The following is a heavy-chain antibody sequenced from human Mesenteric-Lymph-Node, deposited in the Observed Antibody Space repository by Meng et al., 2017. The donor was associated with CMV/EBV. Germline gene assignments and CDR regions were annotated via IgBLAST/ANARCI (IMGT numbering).Heavy chain of an antibody. CDR1: GFTFSSYA. V-gene: IGHV3-30-3*01. J-gene: IGHJ6*02. D-gene: IGHD2-15*01. Sequence: GESLKISCAASGFTFSSYAMHWVRQAPGKGLEWVAVISYDGSNKYYADSVKGRFTISRDNSKNTLYLQMNSLRAEDMALYYCAKDLSSGGSSSYYGMDVWGQGTTVTVSS. CDR3: AKDLSSGGSSSYYGMDV. CDR2: ISYDGSNK.